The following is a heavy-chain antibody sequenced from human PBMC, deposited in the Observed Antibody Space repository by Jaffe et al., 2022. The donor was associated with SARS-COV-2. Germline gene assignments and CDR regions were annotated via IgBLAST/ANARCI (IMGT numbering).Heavy chain of an antibody. D-gene: IGHD5-18*01. CDR3: ARRPSYGNFDY. J-gene: IGHJ4*02. V-gene: IGHV4-39*01. CDR2: MFYSGSS. CDR1: GASITSRNHY. Sequence: QLQLQESGPGLVKPSETLSLTCTVSGASITSRNHYWGWIRQPPGKGLEWIGSMFYSGSSYYNQSLRSRLTISGDTSENKFSLQLSSVTAADTAVYYCARRPSYGNFDYWGQGSLVTVSS.